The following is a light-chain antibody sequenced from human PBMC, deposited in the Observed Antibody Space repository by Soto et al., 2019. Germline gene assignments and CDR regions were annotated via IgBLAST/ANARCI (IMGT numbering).Light chain of an antibody. Sequence: DIQMTQSPSSLSASVGDRVTIICQASQDISNFLNWYQQKPGKAPKLLIYDSSNLETGVPSRFSGSGSGTHFSFTISSLQPEDIATYYCQQFDHLPITFGQGTRLEIK. CDR3: QQFDHLPIT. V-gene: IGKV1-33*01. CDR2: DSS. J-gene: IGKJ5*01. CDR1: QDISNF.